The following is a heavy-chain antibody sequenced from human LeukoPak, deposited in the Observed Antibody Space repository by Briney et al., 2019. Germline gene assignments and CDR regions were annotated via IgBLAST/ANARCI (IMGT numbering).Heavy chain of an antibody. V-gene: IGHV4-39*07. D-gene: IGHD3-16*01. CDR2: IYYSGST. CDR3: ARDSIYDYVWGSIDY. CDR1: GGSISSSSYY. Sequence: PSETLSLTCTVSGGSISSSSYYWGWIRQPPGKGPEWIGSIYYSGSTYYNPSLKSRVTISVDTSKNQFSLKLSSVTAADTAVYYCARDSIYDYVWGSIDYWGQGTLVTVSS. J-gene: IGHJ4*02.